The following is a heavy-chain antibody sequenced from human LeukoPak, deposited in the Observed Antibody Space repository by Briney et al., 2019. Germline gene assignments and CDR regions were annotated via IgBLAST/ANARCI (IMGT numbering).Heavy chain of an antibody. J-gene: IGHJ4*02. CDR3: ARTLYIASAPGGFDY. V-gene: IGHV1-2*02. CDR2: INPKNAAT. D-gene: IGHD3-16*01. Sequence: ASVKVSCKASGYTFTGHYIHWVRQAPGQGLEWMGWINPKNAATNYSQKFQGRVTMTRDTSTGTVYMEVNALRSDDTAVYYCARTLYIASAPGGFDYWGQGTLVTVSS. CDR1: GYTFTGHY.